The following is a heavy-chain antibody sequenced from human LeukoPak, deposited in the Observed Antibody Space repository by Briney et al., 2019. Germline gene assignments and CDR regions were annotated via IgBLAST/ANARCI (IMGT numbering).Heavy chain of an antibody. V-gene: IGHV3-49*03. CDR2: IRSKAYGGTT. J-gene: IGHJ4*02. D-gene: IGHD3-3*01. CDR3: SRDFWRFGSDF. Sequence: PGGSLRLSCTASGFTFGDDGMSWFRQAPGKGLEWVGFIRSKAYGGTTEYAASVKGRFTLSRDDSKSIAYLQMESLKTEDTAVYYCSRDFWRFGSDFWGQGTLVTVSS. CDR1: GFTFGDDG.